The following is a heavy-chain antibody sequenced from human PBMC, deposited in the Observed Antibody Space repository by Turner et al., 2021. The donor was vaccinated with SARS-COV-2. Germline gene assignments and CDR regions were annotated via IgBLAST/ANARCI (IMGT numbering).Heavy chain of an antibody. Sequence: EVQLVESGGGLIQPGGSLRLSCAASGFTFSSYDMHWVRQATGKGLEGVAAIGTAGDTYYPGHVKGRITISRENAKNSLELQRNSLRAGDTAVYYCARGYFDSSGYHNWFDPWGQGTLVTVSS. J-gene: IGHJ5*02. D-gene: IGHD3-22*01. CDR2: IGTAGDT. CDR3: ARGYFDSSGYHNWFDP. CDR1: GFTFSSYD. V-gene: IGHV3-13*04.